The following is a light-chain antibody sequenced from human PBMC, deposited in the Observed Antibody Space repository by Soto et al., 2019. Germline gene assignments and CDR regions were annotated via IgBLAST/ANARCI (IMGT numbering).Light chain of an antibody. Sequence: ELVMTQSPDTLSVSPGERATLLCRASQSVRNNLAWYQQKPGQAPRLLLYGVSPRAPGVPARFSGSGSGADFTITISRLETEDFAGYYGQQDGSSSWTFGQATKGDI. CDR1: QSVRNN. CDR2: GVS. V-gene: IGKV3-15*01. J-gene: IGKJ1*01. CDR3: QQDGSSSWT.